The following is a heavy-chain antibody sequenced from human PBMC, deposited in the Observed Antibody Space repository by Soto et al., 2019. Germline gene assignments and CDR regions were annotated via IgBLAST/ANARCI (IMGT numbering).Heavy chain of an antibody. D-gene: IGHD3-3*01. J-gene: IGHJ6*02. CDR2: IYYSGST. Sequence: SETLSLTCTDSGGSISSGDYYWSWIRQPPGKGLEWIGYIYYSGSTYYNPSLKSRVTISVDTSKNQFSLKLSSVTAADTAVYYCARVPGFYGMDVWGQGTTVTV. CDR1: GGSISSGDYY. CDR3: ARVPGFYGMDV. V-gene: IGHV4-30-4*01.